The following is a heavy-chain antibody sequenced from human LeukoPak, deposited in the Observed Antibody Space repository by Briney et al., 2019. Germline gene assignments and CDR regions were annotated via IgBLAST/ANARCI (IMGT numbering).Heavy chain of an antibody. V-gene: IGHV3-64*01. J-gene: IGHJ4*02. Sequence: PGGSLRLSCAASGFTFSSYAMHWVRQAPGKGLEYVSAISSNGGSTYYANSVKGRFTISRDDSKNTLYLQMGSLRAEDMAVYYCARSSAGAADYWGQGTLVTVSS. CDR2: ISSNGGST. CDR3: ARSSAGAADY. CDR1: GFTFSSYA. D-gene: IGHD2-15*01.